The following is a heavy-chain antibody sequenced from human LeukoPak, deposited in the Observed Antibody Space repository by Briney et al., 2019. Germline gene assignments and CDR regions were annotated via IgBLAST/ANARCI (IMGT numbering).Heavy chain of an antibody. CDR1: GFTVGSNY. V-gene: IGHV3-66*01. D-gene: IGHD1-26*01. CDR3: ARVSYGGRYVFDI. J-gene: IGHJ3*02. CDR2: LYSAFST. Sequence: GGSLRLSCLASGFTVGSNYMSWVRQAPGKGLEWVSDLYSAFSTYYADSVKGRFTMSGDFSKNTVNLQMKNLRAEDTGVYYCARVSYGGRYVFDIWGQGTMVTVSS.